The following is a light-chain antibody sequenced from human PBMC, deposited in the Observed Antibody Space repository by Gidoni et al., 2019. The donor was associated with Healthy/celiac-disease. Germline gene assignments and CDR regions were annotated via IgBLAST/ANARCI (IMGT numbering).Light chain of an antibody. CDR2: DAS. Sequence: EIVFTQSPATLSLSPAERATLSCRASQRVSSYLAWYQQKPGQAPRPLIYDASNRATGIQARFSGSGSGTEFTLTIRSLEPEDFAVYYCQQRSNWPGTFGQGTKVEIK. CDR3: QQRSNWPGT. CDR1: QRVSSY. V-gene: IGKV3-11*01. J-gene: IGKJ1*01.